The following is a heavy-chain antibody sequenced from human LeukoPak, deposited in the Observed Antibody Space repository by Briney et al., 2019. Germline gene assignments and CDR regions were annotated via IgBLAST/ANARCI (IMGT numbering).Heavy chain of an antibody. CDR3: ASAGHGSHWFDP. J-gene: IGHJ5*02. V-gene: IGHV6-1*01. CDR2: TYYMGKGNT. Sequence: SQTLSLTFAISGDSVSINSAAWSWVRQSPRRGLEWLGRTYYMGKGNTQYAVGVERRIIIKPNKEKNKCSQKLSYGTPEGTAVYYCASAGHGSHWFDPWGQGTLVTVSS. CDR1: GDSVSINSAA. D-gene: IGHD3-10*01.